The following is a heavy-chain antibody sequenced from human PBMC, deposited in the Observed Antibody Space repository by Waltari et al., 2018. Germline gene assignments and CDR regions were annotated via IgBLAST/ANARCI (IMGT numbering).Heavy chain of an antibody. CDR1: GFTFSSYS. V-gene: IGHV3-48*01. J-gene: IGHJ4*02. D-gene: IGHD6-19*01. CDR2: ISSSSSTR. Sequence: EVQLVESGGGLVQPGGSLRLSCAASGFTFSSYSMNWVRQAPGKGLEWVSYISSSSSTRYYADSVKGRFTISRDNAKNSLYLQMNSLRAEDTAVYYCARDQGKYSSGPSYFDYWGQGTLVTVSS. CDR3: ARDQGKYSSGPSYFDY.